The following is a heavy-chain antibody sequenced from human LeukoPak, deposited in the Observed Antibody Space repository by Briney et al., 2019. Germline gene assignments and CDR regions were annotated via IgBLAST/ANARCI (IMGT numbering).Heavy chain of an antibody. CDR2: ISSSGGST. Sequence: GRSLRLSCAASGFPFSSYAMSWVRQAPGKGLAWVSAISSSGGSTYYADSVKCRFTISRDNSKNTLYQQMNSLRAEDTAVYYCAPSLYYYDSTDSGGAFDIWGQGTMVTVSS. V-gene: IGHV3-23*01. D-gene: IGHD3-22*01. CDR3: APSLYYYDSTDSGGAFDI. CDR1: GFPFSSYA. J-gene: IGHJ3*02.